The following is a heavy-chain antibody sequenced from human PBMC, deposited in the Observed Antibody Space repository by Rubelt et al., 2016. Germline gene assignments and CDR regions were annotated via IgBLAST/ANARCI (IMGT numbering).Heavy chain of an antibody. J-gene: IGHJ4*02. CDR1: GGTFSSYA. D-gene: IGHD4-23*01. Sequence: QVQLVQSGAEVKKPGSSVKVSCKASGGTFSSYAISWVRQAPGQGLGGMGGISAYNGNTNYAQKLQGRVTMSTDTSTSTAYKELRSLRADDTAVYYCARDVGGNSVLYYFDYWGQGTLVTVSS. CDR2: ISAYNGNT. V-gene: IGHV1-18*01. CDR3: ARDVGGNSVLYYFDY.